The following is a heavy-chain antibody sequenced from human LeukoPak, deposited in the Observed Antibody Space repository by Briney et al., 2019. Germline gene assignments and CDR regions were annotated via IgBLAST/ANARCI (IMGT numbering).Heavy chain of an antibody. V-gene: IGHV3-23*01. J-gene: IGHJ4*02. CDR2: ISGSGTTT. D-gene: IGHD6-13*01. CDR1: GFTFSSYA. Sequence: GGSLRPSCAASGFTFSSYAMSWVRQAPGKGLDWVSAISGSGTTTYYADSVEGRFTISRDISKNTLYLQMNSLRAEDTAVYYCAKPLSAASGTDFHYWGQGTLVTVSS. CDR3: AKPLSAASGTDFHY.